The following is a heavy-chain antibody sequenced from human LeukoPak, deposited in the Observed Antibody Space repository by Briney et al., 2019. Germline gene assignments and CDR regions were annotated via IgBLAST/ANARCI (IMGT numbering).Heavy chain of an antibody. Sequence: SETLSPTCAVYGGSFSGYYWSWIRQPPGKGLEWIGEINHSGSTNYNPSLKSRVTMSVDTSKNQFSLKLSSVTAADTAVYYCARGREWLRYWGQGTLVTVSS. D-gene: IGHD5-12*01. CDR3: ARGREWLRY. CDR2: INHSGST. CDR1: GGSFSGYY. J-gene: IGHJ4*02. V-gene: IGHV4-34*01.